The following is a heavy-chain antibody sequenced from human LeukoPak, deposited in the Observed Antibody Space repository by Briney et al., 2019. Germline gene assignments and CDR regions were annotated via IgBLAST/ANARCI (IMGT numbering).Heavy chain of an antibody. CDR3: TGSYYYEYFQH. Sequence: GGSLRLSCAASGFTFSSYAIHWVRQAPGKGLEWVSVISGNGGSTYYADSVRGRFTISRDNSKSTLYLQMNSLRAEDTALYYCTGSYYYEYFQHWGQGTLVTVSS. CDR1: GFTFSSYA. V-gene: IGHV3-23*01. CDR2: ISGNGGST. J-gene: IGHJ1*01. D-gene: IGHD3-22*01.